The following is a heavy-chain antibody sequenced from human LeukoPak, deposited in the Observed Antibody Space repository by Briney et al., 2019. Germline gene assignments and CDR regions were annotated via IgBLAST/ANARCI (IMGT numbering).Heavy chain of an antibody. CDR2: IYYSGST. CDR3: ARYRGPQQLVQRWFDP. J-gene: IGHJ5*02. D-gene: IGHD6-13*01. CDR1: SGSISSYY. Sequence: SETLSLTCSVSSGSISSYYWSWIRQPPGKGLEWIGYIYYSGSTNYNPSLKSRVTISVDTSKNQFSLKLSSVTAADTAVYYCARYRGPQQLVQRWFDPWGQGTLVTVSS. V-gene: IGHV4-59*01.